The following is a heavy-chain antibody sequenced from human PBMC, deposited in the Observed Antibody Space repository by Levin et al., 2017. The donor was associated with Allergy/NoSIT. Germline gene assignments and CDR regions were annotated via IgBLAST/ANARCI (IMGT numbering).Heavy chain of an antibody. CDR3: ARVQFSSAWYRRESFDS. V-gene: IGHV4-34*01. D-gene: IGHD6-19*01. J-gene: IGHJ4*02. CDR2: IDHSGVT. Sequence: SETLSLTCEVDGGSLVGYKWSWIRQPPGKGLEWIGDIDHSGVTNYNPSLKSRLSISVDKSKRQFSLKLTSVTAADTAVYYCARVQFSSAWYRRESFDSWGQGALVTVAS. CDR1: GGSLVGYK.